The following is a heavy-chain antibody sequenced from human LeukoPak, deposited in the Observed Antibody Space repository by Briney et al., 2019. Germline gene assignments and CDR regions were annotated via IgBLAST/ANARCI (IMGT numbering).Heavy chain of an antibody. CDR1: GGSISSSSYY. CDR3: ARHGRGGYYYGSGSYYNPLDY. V-gene: IGHV4-39*01. J-gene: IGHJ4*02. CDR2: INHSGST. D-gene: IGHD3-10*01. Sequence: SETLSLTCTVSGGSISSSSYYWGWIRQPPGKGLEWIGEINHSGSTNYNPSLKSRVTISVDTSKNQFSLKLSSVTAADTAVYYCARHGRGGYYYGSGSYYNPLDYWGQGTLVTVSS.